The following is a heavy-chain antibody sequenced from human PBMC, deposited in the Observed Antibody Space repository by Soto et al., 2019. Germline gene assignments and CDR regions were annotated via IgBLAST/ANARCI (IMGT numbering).Heavy chain of an antibody. CDR3: ARTYCSSTSCPYYFDY. Sequence: ASVKVSCKASGYTFTGYDMHWVRQAPGQGLEWMGWINPNSGGTNYAQKFQGWVTMTRDTSISTAYMELSRLRSDDTAVYYCARTYCSSTSCPYYFDYWGQGTLVTVSS. CDR1: GYTFTGYD. CDR2: INPNSGGT. D-gene: IGHD2-2*01. J-gene: IGHJ4*02. V-gene: IGHV1-2*04.